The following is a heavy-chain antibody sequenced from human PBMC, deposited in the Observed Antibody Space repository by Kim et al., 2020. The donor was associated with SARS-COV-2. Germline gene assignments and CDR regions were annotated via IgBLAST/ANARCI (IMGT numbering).Heavy chain of an antibody. CDR3: ARDRAVAGAYFDY. Sequence: SETLSLTCTVSGXSISSSSYYWGWIRQPPGKGLEWIGSIYYSGSTYYNPSLKSRVTISVDTSKNQFSLKLSSVTAADTAVYYCARDRAVAGAYFDYWGQG. CDR1: GXSISSSSYY. V-gene: IGHV4-39*07. J-gene: IGHJ4*02. D-gene: IGHD6-19*01. CDR2: IYYSGST.